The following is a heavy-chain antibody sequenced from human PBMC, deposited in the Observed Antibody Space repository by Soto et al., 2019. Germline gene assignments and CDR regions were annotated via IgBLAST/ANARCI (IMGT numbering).Heavy chain of an antibody. D-gene: IGHD3-22*01. CDR1: GYTFTSYC. J-gene: IGHJ3*02. CDR3: ASTSVNLNYYDSSGYPDDAFEI. Sequence: GASVKVSCKASGYTFTSYCMHWVRQAPGQGLEWMGIINPSGGSTSYAQKFQGRVTMTRDTSTSTVYMELSSLRSEDTAVYYCASTSVNLNYYDSSGYPDDAFEIWGQGTMVSVSS. V-gene: IGHV1-46*03. CDR2: INPSGGST.